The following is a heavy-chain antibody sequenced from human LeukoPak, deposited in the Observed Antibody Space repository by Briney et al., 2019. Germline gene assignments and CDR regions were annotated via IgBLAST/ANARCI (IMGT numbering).Heavy chain of an antibody. Sequence: SETLSITCSVSGGSSSASSHYWAWVRQPPGKGLEWIGSVYYTGSIRYNTSLKSRVTISVDMSKNDLFLTVNSVTAADTAFYYCARRDYRAWIDPWGQGILVTVSP. CDR2: VYYTGSI. J-gene: IGHJ5*02. V-gene: IGHV4-39*01. CDR3: ARRDYRAWIDP. D-gene: IGHD2-21*01. CDR1: GGSSSASSHY.